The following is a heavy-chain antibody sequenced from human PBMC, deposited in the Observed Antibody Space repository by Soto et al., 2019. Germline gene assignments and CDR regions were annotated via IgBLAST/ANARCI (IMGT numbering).Heavy chain of an antibody. CDR3: ARQGSNSSRRLSWFDP. V-gene: IGHV4-39*01. D-gene: IGHD3-16*01. CDR1: GGSSSSSTYS. CDR2: MHYSGAT. J-gene: IGHJ5*02. Sequence: SETLSLTCTASGGSSSSSTYSWGWIRQPPGKGLEWIGSMHYSGATYYNPSLKSRVSISVDTSKSQFSLKLTFVTAADTAVYFCARQGSNSSRRLSWFDPWGQGTRVTV.